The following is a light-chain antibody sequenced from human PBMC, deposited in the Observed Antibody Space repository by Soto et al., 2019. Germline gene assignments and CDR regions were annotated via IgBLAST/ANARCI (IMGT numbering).Light chain of an antibody. V-gene: IGLV2-14*01. CDR3: AAFTSGSTIV. CDR2: VDS. CDR1: RSGIVVYSH. Sequence: QSVPTQPSSVSAFLRQSITIFVTSSRSGIVVYSHVRWYQRHPLKAPILMIHVDSNRPSEVANRFSGSKSSNTASLTISRLQAEDEADYYCAAFTSGSTIVFGGGTK. J-gene: IGLJ2*01.